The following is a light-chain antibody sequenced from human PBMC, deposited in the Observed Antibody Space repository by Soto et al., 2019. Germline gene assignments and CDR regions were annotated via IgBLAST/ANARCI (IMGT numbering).Light chain of an antibody. CDR2: GTF. CDR1: QDIQTY. J-gene: IGKJ3*01. V-gene: IGKV1-9*01. CDR3: QHLNNYPPFT. Sequence: IPLTQSPSSLSASVGDRVSITCRASQDIQTYLAWYQQKRGEAPKLLISGTFTLQSGVPSRFNGSGSGTEFTLTISRLQPEDFATYYCQHLNNYPPFTFGPGTKVDLE.